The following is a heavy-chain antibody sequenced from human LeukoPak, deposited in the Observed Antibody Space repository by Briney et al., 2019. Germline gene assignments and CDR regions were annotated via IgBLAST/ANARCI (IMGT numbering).Heavy chain of an antibody. CDR2: INAGNGNT. J-gene: IGHJ4*02. Sequence: GASVKVSCKASGYTFTSYAMHWVRQAPGQRLEWMGWINAGNGNTKYSQKFQGRVTITRDTSASTAYMELSSLRSEDTAVYYCARDLRRYGGNPAYWGQGTLVTVSS. CDR1: GYTFTSYA. CDR3: ARDLRRYGGNPAY. D-gene: IGHD4-23*01. V-gene: IGHV1-3*01.